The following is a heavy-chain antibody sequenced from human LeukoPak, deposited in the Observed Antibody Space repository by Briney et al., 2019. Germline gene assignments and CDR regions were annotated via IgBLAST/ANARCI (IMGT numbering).Heavy chain of an antibody. Sequence: GGSLRLSCAASGFTFSSYEMNWVRQAPGKGLEWVSYISSRGSTIYYADSVKGRFTISRDNSKNTLYLQMNSLRAEDTAVYYCAKDWTGTKPFDLWGRGTLVTVSS. CDR3: AKDWTGTKPFDL. CDR2: ISSRGSTI. V-gene: IGHV3-48*03. CDR1: GFTFSSYE. D-gene: IGHD3/OR15-3a*01. J-gene: IGHJ2*01.